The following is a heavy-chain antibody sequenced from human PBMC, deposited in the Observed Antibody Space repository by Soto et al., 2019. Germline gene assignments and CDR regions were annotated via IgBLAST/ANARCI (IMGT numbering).Heavy chain of an antibody. CDR3: ARESPGAGHFDY. D-gene: IGHD6-13*01. CDR2: IYHSGST. V-gene: IGHV4-30-2*01. Sequence: SETLSLTCAVSGGSISSGGYSWSWIRQPPGKGLEWIGYIYHSGSTYYNPSLKSRVTISVDTSKNQFSLRLSSVTAADTAVYYGARESPGAGHFDYWGQGILVTVSS. CDR1: GGSISSGGYS. J-gene: IGHJ4*02.